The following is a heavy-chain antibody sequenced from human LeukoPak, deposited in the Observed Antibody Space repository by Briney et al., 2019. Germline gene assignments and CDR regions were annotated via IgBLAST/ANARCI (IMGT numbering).Heavy chain of an antibody. CDR3: ARDRRSRSENAFDI. CDR2: IYTSGST. V-gene: IGHV4-4*07. J-gene: IGHJ3*02. CDR1: GGSISSYY. Sequence: SETLSLTCTVSGGSISSYYWSWIRQPAGKGLEWIGRIYTSGSTNYNPSLKSRVTMSVDTSKNQFSLKLSSVTAADTALYYCARDRRSRSENAFDIWGQGTMVTVSS.